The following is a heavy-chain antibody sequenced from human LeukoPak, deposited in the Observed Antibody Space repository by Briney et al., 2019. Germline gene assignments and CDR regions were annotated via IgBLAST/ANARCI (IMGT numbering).Heavy chain of an antibody. CDR3: ARDGDGGNSGFYYGLDI. V-gene: IGHV1-2*02. D-gene: IGHD4-23*01. J-gene: IGHJ6*02. Sequence: ASVKVSCKASGGTFTGYYIHWVRQAPGQGLEWMGWSNPNSGDTNYAQNFQGRVTMTRDTSISTAYMELTRLTSDDTAVYYCARDGDGGNSGFYYGLDIWGQGTTVTVSS. CDR1: GGTFTGYY. CDR2: SNPNSGDT.